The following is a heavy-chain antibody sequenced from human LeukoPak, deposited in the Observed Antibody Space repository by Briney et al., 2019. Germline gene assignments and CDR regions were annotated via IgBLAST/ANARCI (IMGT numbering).Heavy chain of an antibody. Sequence: ASVKVSCKVSGYTLTELSMHWVRQAPGKGLELMGSLDPEDGETIYAQKFQGRVTMTEDASTDTAYMELSSLRSEDTAVYYCARVLRYCSGGNCHSGGLGYMDVWGKGTTVTISS. CDR2: LDPEDGET. J-gene: IGHJ6*03. D-gene: IGHD2-15*01. V-gene: IGHV1-24*01. CDR1: GYTLTELS. CDR3: ARVLRYCSGGNCHSGGLGYMDV.